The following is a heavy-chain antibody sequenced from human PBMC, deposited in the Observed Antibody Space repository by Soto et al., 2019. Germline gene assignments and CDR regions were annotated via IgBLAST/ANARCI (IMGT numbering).Heavy chain of an antibody. CDR3: ASLNYYDSSGYIEY. Sequence: GWSLRLSCAASGFTFSSYEMNLVRQAPGKGLEWVSYISSSGSTIYYADSVKGRFTISRDNAKNSLYLQMNSLRAEDTAVYYCASLNYYDSSGYIEYWGQGTLVTVSS. CDR2: ISSSGSTI. J-gene: IGHJ4*02. D-gene: IGHD3-22*01. CDR1: GFTFSSYE. V-gene: IGHV3-48*03.